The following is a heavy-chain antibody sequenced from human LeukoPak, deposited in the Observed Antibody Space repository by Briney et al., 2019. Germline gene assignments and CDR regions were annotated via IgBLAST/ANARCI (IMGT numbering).Heavy chain of an antibody. Sequence: GASVKVSCKASGGTFSSYAISWVRQAPGQGPEWMGGIIPIFGTANYAQKFQGRVTITTDESTSTAYMELSSLRSEDTAVYYCASTGRMEPPTALGAFDIWGQGTMVTVSS. D-gene: IGHD1-14*01. V-gene: IGHV1-69*05. CDR2: IIPIFGTA. J-gene: IGHJ3*02. CDR1: GGTFSSYA. CDR3: ASTGRMEPPTALGAFDI.